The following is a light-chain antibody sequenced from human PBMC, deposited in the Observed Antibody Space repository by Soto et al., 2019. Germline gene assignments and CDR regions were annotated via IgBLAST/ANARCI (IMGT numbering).Light chain of an antibody. CDR2: SAS. CDR1: QSISTE. Sequence: EIVMTQSPATLSVSPAERATLSCRASQSISTELAWYQQKPGQPPRLLLYSASTSSTGVPARFTGSGSGSEFTLTISGLQSEDFAVYYCQQGHNWPLTFGQGTRLVI. J-gene: IGKJ2*01. CDR3: QQGHNWPLT. V-gene: IGKV3-15*01.